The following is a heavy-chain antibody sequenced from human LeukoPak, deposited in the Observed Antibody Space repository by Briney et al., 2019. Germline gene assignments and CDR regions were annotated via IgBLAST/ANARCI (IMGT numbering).Heavy chain of an antibody. CDR2: ISAYNGNT. J-gene: IGHJ5*02. V-gene: IGHV1-18*01. CDR3: ARDRHCSSTSCYPQWFDP. D-gene: IGHD2-2*01. CDR1: GYTFTSYG. Sequence: SVKVSCKASGYTFTSYGISWVRQAPGRGLEWMGWISAYNGNTNYAQKLQGRVTMTTDTSTSTAYMELRSLRSDDTAVYYCARDRHCSSTSCYPQWFDPWGQGTLVTVSS.